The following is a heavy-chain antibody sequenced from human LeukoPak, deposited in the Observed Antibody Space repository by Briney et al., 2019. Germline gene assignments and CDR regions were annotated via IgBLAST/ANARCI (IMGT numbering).Heavy chain of an antibody. D-gene: IGHD1-26*01. CDR3: ARDPGGSFDY. Sequence: PSETLSLTCTVSGGSISTYYWSWVRQPPGKGLEWIGYVYYSGSTNYNPSLKSRVTISVDTSKNQFSLKLSSVTAADTAVYYCARDPGGSFDYWGQGTLVTVSS. V-gene: IGHV4-59*01. CDR1: GGSISTYY. CDR2: VYYSGST. J-gene: IGHJ4*02.